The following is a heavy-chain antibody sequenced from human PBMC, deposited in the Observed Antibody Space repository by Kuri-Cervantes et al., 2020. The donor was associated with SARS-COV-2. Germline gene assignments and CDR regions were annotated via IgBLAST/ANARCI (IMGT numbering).Heavy chain of an antibody. V-gene: IGHV1-69*06. CDR1: GGTFSSYA. J-gene: IGHJ4*02. Sequence: SVKVSCKASGGTFSSYAISWVRQAPGQGLEWMGGIIPIFGTANYAQKFQGRVTITADKSTSTAYMELSSLRSEDTAVYYCARGGECSGGSCYHYWGQGTLVTVSS. CDR3: ARGGECSGGSCYHY. D-gene: IGHD2-15*01. CDR2: IIPIFGTA.